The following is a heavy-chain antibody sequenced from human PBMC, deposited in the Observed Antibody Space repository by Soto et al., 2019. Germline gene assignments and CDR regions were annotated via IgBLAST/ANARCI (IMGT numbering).Heavy chain of an antibody. J-gene: IGHJ4*02. CDR3: GRGRSGQIVVFY. CDR2: IGPESGAT. V-gene: IGHV1-2*02. D-gene: IGHD1-26*01. Sequence: GASVKVSCKASGYTFTGHYIHWVRQAPQQGPEWMGEIGPESGATRYAQKFRGRVTVTMDTSITTVYMELRNLSPDDTAVYYCGRGRSGQIVVFYWGQGTPVTVSS. CDR1: GYTFTGHY.